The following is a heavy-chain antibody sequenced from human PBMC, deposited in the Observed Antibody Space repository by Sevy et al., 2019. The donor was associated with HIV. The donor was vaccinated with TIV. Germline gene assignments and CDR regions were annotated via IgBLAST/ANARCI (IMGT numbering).Heavy chain of an antibody. J-gene: IGHJ3*02. Sequence: GESLKISCKGSGYSFTSYWIGWVRQMPGKGLEWMGIIYPGDSDTRYSPSFQGQFTISADKSISTTYLQWSSLKASDTAMYYCARVMRVVRGVPRDAFDIWGQGTMVTVSS. CDR1: GYSFTSYW. V-gene: IGHV5-51*01. CDR3: ARVMRVVRGVPRDAFDI. D-gene: IGHD3-10*01. CDR2: IYPGDSDT.